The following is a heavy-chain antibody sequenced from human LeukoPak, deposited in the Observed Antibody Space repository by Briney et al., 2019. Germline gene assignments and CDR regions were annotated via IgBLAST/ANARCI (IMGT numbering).Heavy chain of an antibody. V-gene: IGHV4-39*07. J-gene: IGHJ6*03. CDR3: ARIVRSSTSCHIYSGDYYYYMDV. CDR2: IDYSEKT. CDR1: GGSISSSSYY. D-gene: IGHD2-2*01. Sequence: ASETLSLTCTVSGGSISSSSYYWGWIRQPPGKGLEWIGSIDYSEKTYYKPSLKSRVTISVDTSKNLFSLKLSSVTAADTAVYYCARIVRSSTSCHIYSGDYYYYMDVWGKGTTVTVSS.